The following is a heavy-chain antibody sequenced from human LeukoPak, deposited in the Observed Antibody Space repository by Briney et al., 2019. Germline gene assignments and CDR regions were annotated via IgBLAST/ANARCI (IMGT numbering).Heavy chain of an antibody. CDR1: GDSMTNYY. D-gene: IGHD2/OR15-2a*01. J-gene: IGHJ4*02. CDR3: ASAPHVNYFDF. V-gene: IGHV4-59*08. Sequence: ASETLSLTCTVFGDSMTNYYWSWIRQPPGMGLEWLGYISYSGSTNYNPSLKSRVTFSIDTSKNQFSLWLDSVTAADTAVYYCASAPHVNYFDFWGQGALVTVSA. CDR2: ISYSGST.